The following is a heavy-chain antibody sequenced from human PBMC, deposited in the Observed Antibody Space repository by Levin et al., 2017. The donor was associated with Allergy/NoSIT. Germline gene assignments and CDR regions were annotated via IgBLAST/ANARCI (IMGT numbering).Heavy chain of an antibody. CDR2: TYFRSKWIN. V-gene: IGHV6-1*01. Sequence: PSETLSLTCAISGDSVSSNTAAWNWIRQSPSRGLVWLGRTYFRSKWINEYAESVKSRISVNPDTSKNQFSLHLNSVTPDDTAVYYCTRDPGRGYGMDVWGQGTTVTVSS. J-gene: IGHJ6*02. CDR1: GDSVSSNTAA. CDR3: TRDPGRGYGMDV.